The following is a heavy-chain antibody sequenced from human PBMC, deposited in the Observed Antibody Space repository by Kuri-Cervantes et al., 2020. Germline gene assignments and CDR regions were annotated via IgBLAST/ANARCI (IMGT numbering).Heavy chain of an antibody. D-gene: IGHD4-17*01. CDR1: GGSINSYY. CDR3: ARDWSGYGDEMGYFDY. Sequence: SETLSLTCTVSGGSINSYYWSWIRQPPGKGLEWIGYSYYIGTTNYNPSLKSRVTISVDTSKNQFSLKLSSVTAADTAVYYCARDWSGYGDEMGYFDYWGQGTLVTVSS. CDR2: SYYIGTT. J-gene: IGHJ4*02. V-gene: IGHV4-59*01.